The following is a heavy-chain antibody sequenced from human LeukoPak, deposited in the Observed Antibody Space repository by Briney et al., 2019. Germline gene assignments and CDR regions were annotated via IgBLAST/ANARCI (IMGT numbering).Heavy chain of an antibody. CDR1: GGSISSGGYY. J-gene: IGHJ4*02. D-gene: IGHD4-23*01. CDR3: ARAVDYGGNSDYFDY. CDR2: IYYSGST. Sequence: PSETLSLTCTVSGGSISSGGYYWRWIRQHPGKGLEWIGYIYYSGSTYYNPSLKSRVTISVDTSKNQFSLKLSSVTAADTAVYYCARAVDYGGNSDYFDYWGQGTLVTVSS. V-gene: IGHV4-31*03.